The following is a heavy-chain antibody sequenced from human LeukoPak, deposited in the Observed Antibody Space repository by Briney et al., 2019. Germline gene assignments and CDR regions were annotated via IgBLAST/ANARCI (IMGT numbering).Heavy chain of an antibody. J-gene: IGHJ4*02. CDR1: GFTFSDYY. CDR2: ISSSGSTI. CDR3: AGGSMIVVAKGFDY. Sequence: GGSLRLSCAASGFTFSDYYMSWIRQAPGKGLEWVSYISSSGSTIYYADSVKGRFTISRDNAKNSLYLQINSLSAEDTAVNYCAGGSMIVVAKGFDYWGQGTLVTVSS. D-gene: IGHD3-22*01. V-gene: IGHV3-11*01.